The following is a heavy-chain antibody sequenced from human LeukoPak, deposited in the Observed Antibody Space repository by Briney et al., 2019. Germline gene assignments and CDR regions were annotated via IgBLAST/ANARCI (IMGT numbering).Heavy chain of an antibody. J-gene: IGHJ4*02. CDR2: MSGSGDST. CDR3: AKAPGGIVGY. CDR1: GFTFSTYG. D-gene: IGHD3-16*01. V-gene: IGHV3-23*01. Sequence: GSLRLSCADSGFTFSTYGMSWVRQAPGKGLERVSVMSGSGDSTYYADSVKGRFSISRDSSKNTLHLQMNSLRSDDTAVYYCAKAPGGIVGYWGQGTLVTVSS.